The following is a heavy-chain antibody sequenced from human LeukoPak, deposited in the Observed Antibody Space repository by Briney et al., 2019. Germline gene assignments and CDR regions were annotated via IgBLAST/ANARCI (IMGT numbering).Heavy chain of an antibody. CDR2: IYWNDDK. V-gene: IGHV2-5*01. CDR3: ARRRGPTDEFDY. D-gene: IGHD4-17*01. Sequence: SGPTLVNPTQTLTLTCTFSGFSLSTSGVGVCWTRQPPGKALEWLALIYWNDDKRYSPSLKSRFTITKDTSKNQVVLTMTNMDPVDTATYYCARRRGPTDEFDYWGQGTLVTVSS. CDR1: GFSLSTSGVG. J-gene: IGHJ4*02.